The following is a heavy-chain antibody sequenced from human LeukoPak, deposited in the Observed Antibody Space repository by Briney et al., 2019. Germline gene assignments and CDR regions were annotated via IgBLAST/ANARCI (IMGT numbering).Heavy chain of an antibody. D-gene: IGHD6-19*01. CDR1: GFTFSSYA. Sequence: GGSLRLSCAASGFTFSSYAMSWVRQAPGKGLEWVAVISYDGSNKYYADSVKGRFTISRDNSKNTLYLQMNSLRAEDTAVYYCAREPEGYSSGWSPLDYWGQGTLVTVSS. J-gene: IGHJ4*02. V-gene: IGHV3-30*04. CDR2: ISYDGSNK. CDR3: AREPEGYSSGWSPLDY.